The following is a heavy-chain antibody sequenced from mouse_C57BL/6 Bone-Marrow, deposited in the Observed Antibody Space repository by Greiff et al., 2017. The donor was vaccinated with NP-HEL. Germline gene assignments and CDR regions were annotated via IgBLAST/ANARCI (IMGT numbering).Heavy chain of an antibody. J-gene: IGHJ4*01. CDR2: ISSGGSYT. V-gene: IGHV5-6*01. CDR3: ARHPPYYYSMDY. CDR1: GFTFSSYG. Sequence: EVQVVESGGDLVKPGGSLKLSCAASGFTFSSYGMSWVRQTPDKRLEWVATISSGGSYTYYPDSVKGRFTISRDNAKNTLYLQMSSLKSEDTAMYYCARHPPYYYSMDYWGQGTSVTVSS.